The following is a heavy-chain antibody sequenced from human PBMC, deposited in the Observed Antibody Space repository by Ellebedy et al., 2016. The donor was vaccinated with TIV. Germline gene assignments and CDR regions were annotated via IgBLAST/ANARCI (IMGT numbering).Heavy chain of an antibody. CDR2: IYYSGSN. CDR1: GGSISSYY. Sequence: MPSETLFLTCTVSGGSISSYYWSWNRQPPGKGLEWIGYIYYSGSNNYNPSLKSRVTISVDTSKNRFSLKLSSVTAADTAVYSCARGDTVAGTFDYWGQGTLVTVSS. D-gene: IGHD6-19*01. CDR3: ARGDTVAGTFDY. V-gene: IGHV4-59*12. J-gene: IGHJ4*02.